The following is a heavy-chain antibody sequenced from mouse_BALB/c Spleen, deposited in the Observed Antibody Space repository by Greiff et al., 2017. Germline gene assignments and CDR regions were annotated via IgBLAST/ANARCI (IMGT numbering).Heavy chain of an antibody. Sequence: EAQLVESGGGLVQPGGSRKLSCAASGFTFSSFGMHWVRQAPEKGLEWVAYISSGSSTIYYADTVKGRFTISRDNPKNTLFLQMTSLRSEDTAMYYCAVTTATGYAMDYWGQGTSVTVSS. J-gene: IGHJ4*01. V-gene: IGHV5-17*02. CDR2: ISSGSSTI. CDR3: AVTTATGYAMDY. D-gene: IGHD1-2*01. CDR1: GFTFSSFG.